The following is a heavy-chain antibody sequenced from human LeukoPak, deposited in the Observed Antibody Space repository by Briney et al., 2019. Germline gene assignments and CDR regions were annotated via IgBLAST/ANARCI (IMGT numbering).Heavy chain of an antibody. Sequence: ATVKISCKVSGYTFTDYYMHWVQQAPGKGLEWMGLVDPEDGETLYAEKFQGRVTITADESTSTAYMELSSLRSEDTAVYYCARSSPDIVVVPAAQVPYYYYYMDVWGKGTTMTVSS. CDR3: ARSSPDIVVVPAAQVPYYYYYMDV. J-gene: IGHJ6*03. CDR1: GYTFTDYY. D-gene: IGHD2-2*01. CDR2: VDPEDGET. V-gene: IGHV1-69-2*01.